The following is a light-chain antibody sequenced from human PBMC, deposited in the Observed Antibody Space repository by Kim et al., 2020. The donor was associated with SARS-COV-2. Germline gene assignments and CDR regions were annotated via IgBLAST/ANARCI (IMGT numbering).Light chain of an antibody. Sequence: EIVLTQSPATLSLSPGERATLSCRASQSVSSYLAWYQQKRGQAPRLLIYDVSNRATGIPVRFSGSGSGTDFTLTITSLEPEDFAVYYCQQRSNWPLTFGGGTKVDIK. CDR2: DVS. V-gene: IGKV3-11*01. CDR1: QSVSSY. CDR3: QQRSNWPLT. J-gene: IGKJ4*01.